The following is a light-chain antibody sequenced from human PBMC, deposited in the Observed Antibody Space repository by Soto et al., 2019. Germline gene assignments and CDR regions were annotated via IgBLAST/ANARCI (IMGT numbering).Light chain of an antibody. V-gene: IGKV3-20*01. CDR3: QQYGRSPLT. Sequence: IVLTQSPGTLSLSPGERATLSCRARQSVSSNSLAWYQQKPGQAPRLLIYGASSRATGIPDRFSGSGSGTDFTLTISRLEPEDFAVYYCQQYGRSPLTFGPGTKVDIK. CDR1: QSVSSNS. CDR2: GAS. J-gene: IGKJ3*01.